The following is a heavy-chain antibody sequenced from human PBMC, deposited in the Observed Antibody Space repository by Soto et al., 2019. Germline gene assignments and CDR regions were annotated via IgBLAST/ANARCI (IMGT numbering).Heavy chain of an antibody. CDR1: GFAFSPYG. CDR2: TWHDGGNK. V-gene: IGHV3-33*01. Sequence: QVQLVESGGGVVQSGRSLRLSCAASGFAFSPYGMHWVRQATGKGLEWVAMTWHDGGNKYYADSVKGRFTISRDNSKNTLYLHMNSLRAEDTAVYYCASELDWLLAFAYWGQGTLVTVSS. D-gene: IGHD3-9*01. J-gene: IGHJ4*02. CDR3: ASELDWLLAFAY.